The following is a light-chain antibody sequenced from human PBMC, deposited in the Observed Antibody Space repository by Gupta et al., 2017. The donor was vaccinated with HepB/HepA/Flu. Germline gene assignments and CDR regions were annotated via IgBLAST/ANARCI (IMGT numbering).Light chain of an antibody. CDR3: QSYDNSLRGV. J-gene: IGLJ2*01. CDR2: GNI. CDR1: SSNIGAGHD. Sequence: QSVLTQPPSVSGAPGQRVTIFCTGSSSNIGAGHDVNWYQQVPGTAPKLLIYGNINRPSGVPDRFSGSKSGTAASLAITGLQAEDEADYYCQSYDNSLRGVFGGGTKLTVL. V-gene: IGLV1-40*01.